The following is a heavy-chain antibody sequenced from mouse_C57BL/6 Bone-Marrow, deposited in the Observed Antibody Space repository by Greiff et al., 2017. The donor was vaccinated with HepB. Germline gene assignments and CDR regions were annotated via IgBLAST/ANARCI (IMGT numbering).Heavy chain of an antibody. J-gene: IGHJ2*01. CDR3: ARGIYDYYGSSYRSY. Sequence: QVQLQQPGAELVKPGASVKLSCKASGYTFTSYWMHWVKQRPGRGLEWIGRIDPNSGGTKSNEKFKSKATLTVDKPSSTAYMQLSSLASEDSAVYDCARGIYDYYGSSYRSYWGQGTTLTVSS. D-gene: IGHD1-1*01. CDR1: GYTFTSYW. V-gene: IGHV1-72*01. CDR2: IDPNSGGT.